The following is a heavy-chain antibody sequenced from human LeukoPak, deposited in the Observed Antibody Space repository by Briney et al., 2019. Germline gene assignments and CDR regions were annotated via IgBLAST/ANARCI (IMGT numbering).Heavy chain of an antibody. D-gene: IGHD5-18*01. Sequence: PGGSLRLSCAASGFTVSSNYMSWVRQAPGKGLEWVSVIYSGGSTYYADSVKGRFTISRDNSKNTLYLQMNSLRAEDTAVYYCAKDLDGDTAMTTDCWGQGTLVTVSS. J-gene: IGHJ4*02. CDR3: AKDLDGDTAMTTDC. CDR1: GFTVSSNY. CDR2: IYSGGST. V-gene: IGHV3-53*01.